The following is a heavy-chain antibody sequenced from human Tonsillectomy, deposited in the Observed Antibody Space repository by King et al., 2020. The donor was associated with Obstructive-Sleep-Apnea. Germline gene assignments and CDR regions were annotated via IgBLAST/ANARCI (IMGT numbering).Heavy chain of an antibody. Sequence: QLQESGPGLVKPSETLSLTCTVSGSSISSGYYWGWIRQPPGKGLEWIGSIYHSGSTYYNPSLKSRVTISVDTSKNQFSLKLSSVTAADTAVYYCARESSGLLPYYYYGMDVWGQGTTVTVSS. CDR1: GSSISSGYY. CDR3: ARESSGLLPYYYYGMDV. CDR2: IYHSGST. J-gene: IGHJ6*02. D-gene: IGHD2-15*01. V-gene: IGHV4-38-2*02.